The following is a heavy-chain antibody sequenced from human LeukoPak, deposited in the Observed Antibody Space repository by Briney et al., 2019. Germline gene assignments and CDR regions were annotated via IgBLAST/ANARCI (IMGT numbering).Heavy chain of an antibody. Sequence: SETLSLTCIDSGYSISSGYYWGWIRQPPGKGLEWIGMIDHSGSTDYNPSLKSRDTISGDTSKNQFSLKLISVTAADTAVYYCARGFRGGAHDYWGQGTLVTVSS. CDR1: GYSISSGYY. CDR2: IDHSGST. J-gene: IGHJ4*02. D-gene: IGHD2-21*01. CDR3: ARGFRGGAHDY. V-gene: IGHV4-38-2*02.